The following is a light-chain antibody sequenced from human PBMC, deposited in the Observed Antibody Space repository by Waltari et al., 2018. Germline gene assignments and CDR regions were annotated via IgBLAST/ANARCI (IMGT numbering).Light chain of an antibody. V-gene: IGKV1-5*01. J-gene: IGKJ4*01. CDR2: DAS. CDR3: QQYNSYLRT. CDR1: QTISSW. Sequence: DIQMTQSPSTLSASVGDRVTITCRASQTISSWLAWYQQKPGKAPNLLIYDASSLESGVPSRFSGSGSGTEFTLTIRSLQPDDFAIYYCQQYNSYLRTFGGGTKVEIK.